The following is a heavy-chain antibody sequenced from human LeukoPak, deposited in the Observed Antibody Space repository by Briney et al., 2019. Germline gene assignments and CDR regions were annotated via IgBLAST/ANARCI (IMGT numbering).Heavy chain of an antibody. D-gene: IGHD6-13*01. J-gene: IGHJ4*02. CDR1: GESFNGYY. CDR2: INGSEST. CDR3: ARETSAAGSFIGINDY. Sequence: KPSETLSLTCAVYGESFNGYYWSWIRQPPGKGLGWIGEINGSESTNYNPSLKSRVTISIDTSKKQFSLKLSSVTAADTAMYYCARETSAAGSFIGINDYWGQGTLVTVSS. V-gene: IGHV4-34*01.